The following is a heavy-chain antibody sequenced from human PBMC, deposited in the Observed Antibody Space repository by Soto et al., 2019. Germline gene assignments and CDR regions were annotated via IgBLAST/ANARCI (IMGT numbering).Heavy chain of an antibody. CDR2: IYYSGST. J-gene: IGHJ5*02. CDR3: ARHGDGYNKFDPNWFDP. D-gene: IGHD5-12*01. CDR1: GGSISSSSYY. V-gene: IGHV4-39*01. Sequence: QLQLQESGPGLVKPSETLSLTCTVSGGSISSSSYYWGWIRQPPGKGLEWIGSIYYSGSTYYNPSIKSRVTISVDTSKNQFSLKLSSVTAADTAVYYCARHGDGYNKFDPNWFDPWGQGTLVTVSS.